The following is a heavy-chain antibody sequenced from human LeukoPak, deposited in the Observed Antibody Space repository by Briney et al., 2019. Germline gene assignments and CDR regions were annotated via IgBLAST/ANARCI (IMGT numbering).Heavy chain of an antibody. D-gene: IGHD6-19*01. CDR1: GFTFSSYD. CDR2: ISNGGDRT. V-gene: IGHV3-23*01. J-gene: IGHJ4*02. CDR3: AKDLSSGSRRAY. Sequence: GSLRLSCSASGFTFSSYDLVWVRQAPGEGLGWVSGISNGGDRTYYADSVKGRFTISRDNSKNTLYLQMNSLRAEDTGVYYCAKDLSSGSRRAYWGQGTLVTVSS.